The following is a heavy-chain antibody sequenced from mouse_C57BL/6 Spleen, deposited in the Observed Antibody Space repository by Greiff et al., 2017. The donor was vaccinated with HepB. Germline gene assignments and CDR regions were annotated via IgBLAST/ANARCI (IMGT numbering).Heavy chain of an antibody. CDR2: IDPEDGDT. J-gene: IGHJ4*01. Sequence: EVKLQESGAELVRPGASVKLSCTASGFNIKDYYMHWVKQRPEQGLEWIGRIDPEDGDTEYAPKFQGKATMTADTSSNTAYLQLSSLTSEDTAVYYCTIGTTVERAMDYWGQGTSVTVSS. D-gene: IGHD1-1*01. CDR3: TIGTTVERAMDY. CDR1: GFNIKDYY. V-gene: IGHV14-1*01.